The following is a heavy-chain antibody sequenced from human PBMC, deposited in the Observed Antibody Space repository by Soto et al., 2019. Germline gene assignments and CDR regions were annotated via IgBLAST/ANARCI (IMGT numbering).Heavy chain of an antibody. CDR2: FFWDDDK. CDR3: AHWGNDYGDHVAWLDP. V-gene: IGHV2-5*02. J-gene: IGHJ5*02. Sequence: QITLKESGPTLVKPTQTLTLTCTFSGFSLSTSGVGVGWIRQPPGKALEWLALFFWDDDKRYSPSLKSRLTITKDTPKNQVVLTKTNMDPVDTATYYCAHWGNDYGDHVAWLDPWGQGTLVTVSS. D-gene: IGHD4-17*01. CDR1: GFSLSTSGVG.